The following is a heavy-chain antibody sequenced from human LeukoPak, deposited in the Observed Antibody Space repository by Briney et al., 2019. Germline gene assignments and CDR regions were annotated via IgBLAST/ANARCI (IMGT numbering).Heavy chain of an antibody. V-gene: IGHV3-20*04. Sequence: GGPLRLSCAASGFNFDDYGMSWVRQAPGKGLEWVSGINWNGGGTGYADSVKGRFTISRENAKNSLYLQMNSLKAEDTALYYCARGPLQTIPTSKIVVYYYPFDYWGQGTLVTVPS. CDR1: GFNFDDYG. J-gene: IGHJ4*02. CDR3: ARGPLQTIPTSKIVVYYYPFDY. D-gene: IGHD3-22*01. CDR2: INWNGGGT.